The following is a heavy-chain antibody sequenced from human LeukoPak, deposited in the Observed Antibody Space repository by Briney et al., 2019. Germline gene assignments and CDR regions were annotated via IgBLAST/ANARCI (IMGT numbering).Heavy chain of an antibody. CDR1: GFTFSSYA. CDR2: ISYDGSNN. CDR3: ARGTSVAELDY. D-gene: IGHD6-19*01. Sequence: PGGSLRLSCAASGFTFSSYAMHWVRQAPGKGLEWVAVISYDGSNNYYADSVKGRFTISRDNSKNTLYLQMNSLRAEDTAVYYCARGTSVAELDYWGQGTLVTVSS. V-gene: IGHV3-30*01. J-gene: IGHJ4*02.